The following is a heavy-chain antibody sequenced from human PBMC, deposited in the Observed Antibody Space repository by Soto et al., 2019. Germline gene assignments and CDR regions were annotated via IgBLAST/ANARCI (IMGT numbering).Heavy chain of an antibody. Sequence: GASVKVSCKASGYTFTSYYMHWVRQAPGQGLEWMGIINPSGGSTSYAQKFQGRVTMTRDTSTSTVYMELSSLRSEDTAVYYCARGPPLGRFDGYGMDVWGQGTTVTVSS. CDR2: INPSGGST. V-gene: IGHV1-46*01. D-gene: IGHD3-9*01. CDR1: GYTFTSYY. J-gene: IGHJ6*02. CDR3: ARGPPLGRFDGYGMDV.